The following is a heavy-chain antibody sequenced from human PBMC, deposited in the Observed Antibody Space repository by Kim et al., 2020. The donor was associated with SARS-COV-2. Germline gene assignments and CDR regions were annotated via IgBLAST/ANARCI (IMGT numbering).Heavy chain of an antibody. V-gene: IGHV4-39*01. D-gene: IGHD3-10*01. Sequence: YSGSTYYNPSLKSRVTISVDTSKNQFSLKLSSVTAADTAVYYCARLGDGYWGQGTLVTVSS. J-gene: IGHJ4*02. CDR3: ARLGDGY. CDR2: YSGST.